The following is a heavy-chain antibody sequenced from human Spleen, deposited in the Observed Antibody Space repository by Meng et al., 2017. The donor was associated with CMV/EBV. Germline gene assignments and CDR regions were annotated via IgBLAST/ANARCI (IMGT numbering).Heavy chain of an antibody. D-gene: IGHD2-2*01. CDR2: IDHRGSP. J-gene: IGHJ5*02. V-gene: IGHV4-4*01. CDR1: GSISSNKW. CDR3: ARSNIVVVPAVGDWFDP. Sequence: GSISSNKWWSWVRQPPGKGLEWIGEIDHRGSPNYNPSLKSRVTISVDKSKNQFSLELNFVTAADTAVYFCARSNIVVVPAVGDWFDPWGQGTLVTVSS.